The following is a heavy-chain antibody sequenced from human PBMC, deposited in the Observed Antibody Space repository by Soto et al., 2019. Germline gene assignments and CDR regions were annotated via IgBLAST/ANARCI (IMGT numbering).Heavy chain of an antibody. V-gene: IGHV1-18*01. Sequence: ASVKVSCKASGYTFTSYGISLVRQAPGQGLEWMGWISAYNGNTNYAQKLQGRVTMTTDTSTSTAYMELRSLRSDDTAVYYCAREYCSSTSCYYYYYYYMDVWGKGTTVTVSS. J-gene: IGHJ6*03. CDR2: ISAYNGNT. CDR1: GYTFTSYG. CDR3: AREYCSSTSCYYYYYYYMDV. D-gene: IGHD2-2*01.